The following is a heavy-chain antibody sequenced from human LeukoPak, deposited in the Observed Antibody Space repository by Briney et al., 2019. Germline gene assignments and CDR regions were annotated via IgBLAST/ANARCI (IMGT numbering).Heavy chain of an antibody. CDR2: IYSGGST. Sequence: PGGSLRLSCAASGFTVSSNYMSWVRQAPGKGLEWVSVIYSGGSTYYADSVKGRFNISRDNSKNTLYLQMNSLRAEDTAVYYCARDQSYDFWSGQNMDVWGKGTTVTVPS. J-gene: IGHJ6*03. D-gene: IGHD3-3*01. CDR1: GFTVSSNY. CDR3: ARDQSYDFWSGQNMDV. V-gene: IGHV3-66*01.